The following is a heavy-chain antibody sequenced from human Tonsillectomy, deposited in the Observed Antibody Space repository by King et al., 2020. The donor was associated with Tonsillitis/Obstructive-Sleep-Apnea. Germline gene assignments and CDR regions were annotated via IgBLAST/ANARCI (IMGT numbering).Heavy chain of an antibody. J-gene: IGHJ6*03. D-gene: IGHD2-15*01. V-gene: IGHV4-34*01. CDR3: AGGDLVVVVAAEGYYYYMDV. Sequence: VQLQQWGAGLLKPSETLSLSCAVYGGSFSGYYWSWIRQPPGKGLEWIGEINHSGSTNYNPSLKSRVTISVDTSKNQFSLKLSSVTAADTAVYYCAGGDLVVVVAAEGYYYYMDVWGKGTTVTVSS. CDR2: INHSGST. CDR1: GGSFSGYY.